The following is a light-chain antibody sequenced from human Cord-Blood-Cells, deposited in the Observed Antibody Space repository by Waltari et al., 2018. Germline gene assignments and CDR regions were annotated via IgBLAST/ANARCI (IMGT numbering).Light chain of an antibody. CDR2: APS. CDR3: LQDYNYPYT. V-gene: IGKV1-6*01. Sequence: AIQMTQSPSSLSASVGDRVTITCRASQGIRNDLGWYQQKPGKAPKLLIYAPSSLQSGVQSRFSGSGSGTDFNLTISSMQPEDFATYYCLQDYNYPYTFGQGTKLEIK. CDR1: QGIRND. J-gene: IGKJ2*01.